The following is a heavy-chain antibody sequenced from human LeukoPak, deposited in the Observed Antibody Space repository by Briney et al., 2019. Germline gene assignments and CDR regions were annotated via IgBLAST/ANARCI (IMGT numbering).Heavy chain of an antibody. CDR3: AELGITMIGGA. CDR1: GFTFSSYE. V-gene: IGHV3-48*03. Sequence: PGGSLRLSCAASGFTFSSYEMNWVRQAPGKGLEWVSYISSSGSTIYYADSVKGRFTISRDNAKNSLYLQMNSLRAKATAVYYCAELGITMIGGAWGKGTTVTISS. CDR2: ISSSGSTI. J-gene: IGHJ6*04. D-gene: IGHD3-10*02.